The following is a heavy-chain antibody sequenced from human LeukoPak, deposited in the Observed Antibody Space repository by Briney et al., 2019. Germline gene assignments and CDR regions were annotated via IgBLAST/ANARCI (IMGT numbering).Heavy chain of an antibody. CDR1: GGSFSGYY. D-gene: IGHD3-3*01. J-gene: IGHJ3*02. CDR3: ARGPRGYYDFWSGCPTSHDAFDI. CDR2: INHSGST. Sequence: SETLSLTCAVYGGSFSGYYWSWIRQPPGKGLEWIGEINHSGSTNYNPSLKSRVTISVDTSKNQFSLKLSSVTAADTAVYYCARGPRGYYDFWSGCPTSHDAFDIWGQGTMVTVSS. V-gene: IGHV4-34*01.